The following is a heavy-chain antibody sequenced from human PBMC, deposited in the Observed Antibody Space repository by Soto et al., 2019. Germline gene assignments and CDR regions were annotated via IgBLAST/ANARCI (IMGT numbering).Heavy chain of an antibody. V-gene: IGHV1-69*12. J-gene: IGHJ3*02. CDR2: IIPMFGTA. CDR3: ERGSMIVGDDAFDI. Sequence: QVQLVQSGAEVKKPGSSVRVSCKASGGTFSRYAMNWVRQAPGQGLEWMGGIIPMFGTANYAQKFQGRVTITADESTSTDYMELSSLRSEDTAVYYCERGSMIVGDDAFDIWGQGTMVTVSS. CDR1: GGTFSRYA. D-gene: IGHD3-22*01.